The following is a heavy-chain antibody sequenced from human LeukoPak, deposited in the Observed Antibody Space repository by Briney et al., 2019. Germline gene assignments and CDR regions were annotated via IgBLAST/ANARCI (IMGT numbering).Heavy chain of an antibody. J-gene: IGHJ2*01. Sequence: PSETLSLTCAVYGGSFSGYYWSWIRQPPGKGLEWIGYIYYSGSTNYNPSLKSRVTISVDTSKNQFSLKLSSVTAADTAVYYCARAPCSGGSCPYWYFDLWGRGTLVTVSS. CDR2: IYYSGST. CDR3: ARAPCSGGSCPYWYFDL. D-gene: IGHD2-15*01. CDR1: GGSFSGYY. V-gene: IGHV4-59*12.